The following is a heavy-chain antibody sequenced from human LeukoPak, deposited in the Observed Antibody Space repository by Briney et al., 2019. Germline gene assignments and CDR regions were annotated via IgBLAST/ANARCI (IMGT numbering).Heavy chain of an antibody. CDR2: IYYSGST. V-gene: IGHV4-59*01. Sequence: SETLSLTCTVSGGSISSYYWSWIRQPPGKGLEWIGYIYYSGSTNYNPSLKSRVTISVDTSKNQFSLKLSSVTAADTAVYYCASSGVGGVFDYWGQGTLVTVSS. J-gene: IGHJ4*02. D-gene: IGHD3-16*01. CDR3: ASSGVGGVFDY. CDR1: GGSISSYY.